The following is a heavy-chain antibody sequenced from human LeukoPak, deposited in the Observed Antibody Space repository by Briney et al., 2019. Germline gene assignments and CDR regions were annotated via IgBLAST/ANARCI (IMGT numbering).Heavy chain of an antibody. CDR3: ARHFTYYYDSSGYPRDAFDI. J-gene: IGHJ3*02. D-gene: IGHD3-22*01. CDR2: IYYNGNT. Sequence: SETLSLTCTVSGGSISGYYWSWIRQSPGKGLVWIGYIYYNGNTNYNPSLKSRVTMAIDMSKNHFSLTLSSVTAADTALYYCARHFTYYYDSSGYPRDAFDIWGQGTMVTVSS. CDR1: GGSISGYY. V-gene: IGHV4-59*08.